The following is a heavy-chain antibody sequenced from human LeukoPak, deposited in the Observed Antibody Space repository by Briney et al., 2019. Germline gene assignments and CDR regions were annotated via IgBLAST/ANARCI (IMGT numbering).Heavy chain of an antibody. CDR2: IPRNGGST. V-gene: IGHV3-23*01. D-gene: IGHD6-19*01. Sequence: GGSLRLSCAASGFTFSSYAMSWVRQAPGKGLEWVSSIPRNGGSTYYADSVKGRFTISRDNSKNTLYVQMNSLRVDDTAVYYCAKEFRGGWPFDYWGQGTLVTVSS. CDR3: AKEFRGGWPFDY. J-gene: IGHJ4*02. CDR1: GFTFSSYA.